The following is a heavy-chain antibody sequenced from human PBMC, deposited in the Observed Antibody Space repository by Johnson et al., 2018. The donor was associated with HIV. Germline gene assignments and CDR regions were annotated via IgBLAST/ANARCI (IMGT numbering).Heavy chain of an antibody. J-gene: IGHJ3*02. D-gene: IGHD2-8*02. CDR1: GFTFSSYA. CDR2: ISSDGSNT. CDR3: ARTQVVYAHFDI. Sequence: VQLVESGGGVVQPGRSLRLSCAASGFTFSSYAMHWVRQTPGKGLEWVAVISSDGSNTYYADSMKGRFTISRDKAKNSLYLQMNSLSAEDTAVYYCARTQVVYAHFDIWGQGTMVTVSS. V-gene: IGHV3-30-3*01.